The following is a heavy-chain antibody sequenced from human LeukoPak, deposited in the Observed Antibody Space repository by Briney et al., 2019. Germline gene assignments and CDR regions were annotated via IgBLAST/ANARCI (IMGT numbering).Heavy chain of an antibody. CDR2: LSSSSGST. J-gene: IGHJ3*02. V-gene: IGHV3-23*01. CDR1: GLTFSNYA. CDR3: AKLPHSACYSSRAFDI. D-gene: IGHD2-21*02. Sequence: GGSLRLSCVASGLTFSNYAMSWVRQAPGKGLEWVSGLSSSSGSTYYADSVKGRFIISRDNSKNTLYLQMNSLRAEDTAVYYCAKLPHSACYSSRAFDIWGQGTLVTVSS.